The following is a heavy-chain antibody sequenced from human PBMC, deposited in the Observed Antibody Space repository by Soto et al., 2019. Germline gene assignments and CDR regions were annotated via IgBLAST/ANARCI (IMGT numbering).Heavy chain of an antibody. CDR1: GFTFSSYG. CDR2: IWYDGSNK. J-gene: IGHJ4*02. D-gene: IGHD1-26*01. V-gene: IGHV3-33*01. CDR3: ARGSVDFYYYFDY. Sequence: GGSLRLSCAASGFTFSSYGMHWVRQAPGKGRGWVAVIWYDGSNKYYADSLKGRFTISRENSKNTLYMQMNRLRAEDTAVYYCARGSVDFYYYFDYWGQGTLVTVSS.